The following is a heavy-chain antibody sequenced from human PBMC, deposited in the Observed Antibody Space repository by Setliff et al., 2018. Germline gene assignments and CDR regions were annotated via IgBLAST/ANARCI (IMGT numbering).Heavy chain of an antibody. J-gene: IGHJ4*02. CDR3: ARAWYYNFWSGSQIEY. D-gene: IGHD3-3*01. Sequence: ASVKVSCKASGYTFTSYYMHLVRQAPGQGLEWMGWINTNTGNPMYAQGFTGRFVFSLDTSVSTAYLQISSLKAEDTAVYYCARAWYYNFWSGSQIEYWGQGTLVTVSS. CDR2: INTNTGNP. CDR1: GYTFTSYY. V-gene: IGHV7-4-1*02.